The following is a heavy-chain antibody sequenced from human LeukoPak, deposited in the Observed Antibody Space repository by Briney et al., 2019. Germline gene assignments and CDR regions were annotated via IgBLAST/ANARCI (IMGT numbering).Heavy chain of an antibody. CDR3: ARNMYYDYVWGSYRNNWFDP. V-gene: IGHV4-34*01. CDR1: GGSFSGYY. CDR2: INHSGST. D-gene: IGHD3-16*02. J-gene: IGHJ5*02. Sequence: SETLSLTCAVYGGSFSGYYWSWNRQPPGKGLEWIGEINHSGSTNYNPSLKSRVTISVDTSKNQFSLKLSSVTAADTAVYYCARNMYYDYVWGSYRNNWFDPWGQGTLVTVSS.